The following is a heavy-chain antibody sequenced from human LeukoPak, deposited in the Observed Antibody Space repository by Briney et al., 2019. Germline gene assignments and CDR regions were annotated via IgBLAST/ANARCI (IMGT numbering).Heavy chain of an antibody. CDR3: ARVGLVVAATDEYFQH. D-gene: IGHD2-15*01. J-gene: IGHJ1*01. V-gene: IGHV3-20*04. CDR1: GFTLDDYG. CDR2: INWNGGST. Sequence: PGGSLRLSCAASGFTLDDYGMSWVRQAPGKGLEWVSGINWNGGSTGYADSVKGRFTISRDNAKNSLYLQMNSLRAEDTALYYYARVGLVVAATDEYFQHWGQGTLVTVSS.